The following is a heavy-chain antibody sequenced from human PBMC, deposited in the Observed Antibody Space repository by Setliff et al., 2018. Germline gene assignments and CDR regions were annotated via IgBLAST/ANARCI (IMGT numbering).Heavy chain of an antibody. J-gene: IGHJ1*01. Sequence: PGGSLRLSCVVSGFTFSSRWMGWVRQAPGKGLEWVANIKQDGSEKYYVDSVKGRFTISRDNAKNSLYLQMNSLRAEDTAVYYCASPLENFQHWGQGTLVTVSS. V-gene: IGHV3-7*03. CDR1: GFTFSSRW. CDR3: ASPLENFQH. CDR2: IKQDGSEK.